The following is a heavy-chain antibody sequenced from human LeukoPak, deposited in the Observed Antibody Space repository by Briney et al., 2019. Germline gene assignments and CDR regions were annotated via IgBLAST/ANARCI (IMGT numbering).Heavy chain of an antibody. CDR1: GFTFSGYW. CDR3: ARDLYSSSWFAFDY. V-gene: IGHV3-74*01. Sequence: GGSLRLSCAASGFTFSGYWLHWVRQPPGKGLVCVSRITGDGSSTTYADSVKGRFTISRDNAKNSLYLQMNSLRAEDAAVYYCARDLYSSSWFAFDYWGQRTLVTVSS. D-gene: IGHD6-13*01. J-gene: IGHJ4*02. CDR2: ITGDGSST.